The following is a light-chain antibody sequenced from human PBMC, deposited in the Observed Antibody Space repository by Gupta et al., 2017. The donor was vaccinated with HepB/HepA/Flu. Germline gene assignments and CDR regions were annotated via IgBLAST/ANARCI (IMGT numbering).Light chain of an antibody. CDR1: QGIHNY. J-gene: IGKJ4*01. CDR2: TAS. CDR3: QKYNSAPLT. Sequence: IHMTQSPSSLSASVGDRVTITCRASQGIHNYLAWYQQKPGKVPKLLIYTASTLQSGVPSRFSGSGSGTDFSLTISSLQPEDVATYYCQKYNSAPLTFGGGTKVEIK. V-gene: IGKV1-27*01.